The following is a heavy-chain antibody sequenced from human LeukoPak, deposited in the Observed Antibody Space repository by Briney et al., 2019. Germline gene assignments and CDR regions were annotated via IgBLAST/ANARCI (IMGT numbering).Heavy chain of an antibody. J-gene: IGHJ4*02. V-gene: IGHV3-64*01. Sequence: PGGSLRLSCAASGFTFSSYAMHWVRQAPGKGLEYVSAISSNGGSTYYANSVKGRFTISRDNSKNTLYLQMNSLRAEDTAVYYCAKDHIFGAVAGSFDYWGQGTLVTVSS. CDR2: ISSNGGST. D-gene: IGHD6-19*01. CDR1: GFTFSSYA. CDR3: AKDHIFGAVAGSFDY.